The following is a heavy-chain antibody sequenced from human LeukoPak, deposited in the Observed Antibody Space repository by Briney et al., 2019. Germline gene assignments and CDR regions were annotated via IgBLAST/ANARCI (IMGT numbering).Heavy chain of an antibody. J-gene: IGHJ4*02. CDR2: IKQDGSEK. CDR1: EFTFSSYW. Sequence: GGSLRLSCAASEFTFSSYWMTWVRQAPGKGLEWVANIKQDGSEKYFVDSVRGRFSISRDNAKNSVYLEMNSLRAEDTAVYFCARDRGWQQFDYWGQGTLVTVSS. D-gene: IGHD5-24*01. V-gene: IGHV3-7*01. CDR3: ARDRGWQQFDY.